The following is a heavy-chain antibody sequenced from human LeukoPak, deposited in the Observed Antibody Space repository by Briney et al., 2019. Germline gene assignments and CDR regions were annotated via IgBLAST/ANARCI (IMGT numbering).Heavy chain of an antibody. CDR1: GFTFSSYG. V-gene: IGHV3-30*02. J-gene: IGHJ3*02. Sequence: GGSLRLSCAASGFTFSSYGMHWVRQAPGKGLEWVAVIWYDGSNKYYADSVKGRFTISRDNSKNTLYLQMNSLKAEDTAVYYCAKDLVYLGYCSSTSCYAYAFDIWGQGTMVTVSS. CDR3: AKDLVYLGYCSSTSCYAYAFDI. D-gene: IGHD2-2*01. CDR2: IWYDGSNK.